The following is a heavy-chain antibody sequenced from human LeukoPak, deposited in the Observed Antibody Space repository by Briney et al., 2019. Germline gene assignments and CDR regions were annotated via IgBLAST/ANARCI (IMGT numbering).Heavy chain of an antibody. D-gene: IGHD1-26*01. CDR2: ISYDGSNK. V-gene: IGHV3-30*18. CDR1: GFTFSSYG. CDR3: AKDLWELPYYGMDV. Sequence: PGGSLRLSCAASGFTFSSYGMHWVRRAPGKGLEWVAVISYDGSNKYYADSVKGRFTISRDNSKNTLYLQMNSLRAEDMAVYYCAKDLWELPYYGMDVWGQGTTVTVSS. J-gene: IGHJ6*02.